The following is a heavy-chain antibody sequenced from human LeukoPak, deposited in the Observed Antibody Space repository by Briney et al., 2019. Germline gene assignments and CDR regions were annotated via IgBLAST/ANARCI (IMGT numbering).Heavy chain of an antibody. J-gene: IGHJ4*02. V-gene: IGHV1-18*01. CDR3: ARANPQYDYVWGSYSNTFDY. Sequence: ASVKVSCKASGYTFTSYGISWVRQAPGQGLEWMGWISAYNGNTNYAQKLQGRVTMTTDTSTSTAYMELRSLRSDDTVVYYCARANPQYDYVWGSYSNTFDYWGQGTLVTVSS. CDR2: ISAYNGNT. CDR1: GYTFTSYG. D-gene: IGHD3-16*01.